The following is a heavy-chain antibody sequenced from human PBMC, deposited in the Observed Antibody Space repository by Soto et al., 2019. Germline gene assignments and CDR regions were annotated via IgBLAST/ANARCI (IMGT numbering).Heavy chain of an antibody. CDR2: ISAYNGNT. Sequence: QVQLVQSGAEVKKPGASVKVSCKASGYTFTSYGISWVRQAPGQGLAWMGWISAYNGNTNYAQKLQGSVTMTTDTATSTGYVEMRSLRSDDTAVYYCARDEGTYYDILTGYYTAGWFDPWGQGTLVTVSS. CDR1: GYTFTSYG. J-gene: IGHJ5*02. CDR3: ARDEGTYYDILTGYYTAGWFDP. D-gene: IGHD3-9*01. V-gene: IGHV1-18*01.